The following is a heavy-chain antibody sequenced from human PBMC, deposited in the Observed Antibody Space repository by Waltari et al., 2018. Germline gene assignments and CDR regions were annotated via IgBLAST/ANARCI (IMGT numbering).Heavy chain of an antibody. V-gene: IGHV3-33*06. J-gene: IGHJ4*02. CDR2: IWYDGSNK. CDR1: GVNFRRYG. Sequence: QVQLVESGGGVVQPGRSLRLSCAAFGVNFRRYGMHWARQAPGKGLEWVAVIWYDGSNKYYADSVKGRFTISRDNSKNTLYLQMNSLRAEDTAVYYCAKAAQLGKGYYFDYWGQGTLVTVSS. CDR3: AKAAQLGKGYYFDY. D-gene: IGHD2-2*01.